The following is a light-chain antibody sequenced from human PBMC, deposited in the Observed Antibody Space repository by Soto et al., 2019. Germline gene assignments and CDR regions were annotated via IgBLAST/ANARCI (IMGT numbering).Light chain of an antibody. V-gene: IGLV1-40*01. CDR2: ANK. Sequence: QSVLTQPPSVSGAPGQRVTISCAGGSSNIGAGFEVHWYQHLPGTAPRLLIYANKNRPSGVPDRFSGSKSGTSASLAITGLQAEDEPDYYCQSYDSTLNASYVFGSGTKGTVL. J-gene: IGLJ1*01. CDR3: QSYDSTLNASYV. CDR1: SSNIGAGFE.